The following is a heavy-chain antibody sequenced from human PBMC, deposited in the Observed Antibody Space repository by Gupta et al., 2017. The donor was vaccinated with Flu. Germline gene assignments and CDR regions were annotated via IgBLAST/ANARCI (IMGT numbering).Heavy chain of an antibody. CDR3: ARDRGQWLVRPYGMDV. CDR2: INPNSGGT. CDR1: YY. D-gene: IGHD6-19*01. Sequence: YYMHWVRQAPGQGLEWMGWINPNSGGTNYAQKFQGRVTMTRYTSISTAYMELSRLRSDDTAVYYCARDRGQWLVRPYGMDVWGQGTTVTVSS. J-gene: IGHJ6*02. V-gene: IGHV1-2*02.